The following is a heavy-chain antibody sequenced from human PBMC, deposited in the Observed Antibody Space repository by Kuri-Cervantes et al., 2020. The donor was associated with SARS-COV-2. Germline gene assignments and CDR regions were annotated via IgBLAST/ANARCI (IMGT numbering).Heavy chain of an antibody. J-gene: IGHJ3*02. V-gene: IGHV4-39*01. D-gene: IGHD3-3*01. CDR2: IYYSGST. CDR1: GGSISSSRYY. Sequence: LRLSCTVYGGSISSSRYYWGWIRQPPGKGLEWIGSIYYSGSTYYNTSPKRRVTITVDTSKSQFSLKLSAVTAAATAVYYCARLHYEAGGAFDIWGQGTMVTVSS. CDR3: ARLHYEAGGAFDI.